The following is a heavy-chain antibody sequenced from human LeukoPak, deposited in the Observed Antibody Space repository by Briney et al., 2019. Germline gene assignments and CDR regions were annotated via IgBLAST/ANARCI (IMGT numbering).Heavy chain of an antibody. V-gene: IGHV1-2*02. CDR2: INPNSGAT. CDR3: ATIPDYGDYPMWAFDI. CDR1: GYTFTGYY. Sequence: GASVKVSCKASGYTFTGYYMHWVRQAPGQGLEWMGWINPNSGATDYAQRFQGRVTMTRDTSISTAYMELSRLRSDDTAVYYCATIPDYGDYPMWAFDIWGQGTMVTVSS. D-gene: IGHD4-17*01. J-gene: IGHJ3*02.